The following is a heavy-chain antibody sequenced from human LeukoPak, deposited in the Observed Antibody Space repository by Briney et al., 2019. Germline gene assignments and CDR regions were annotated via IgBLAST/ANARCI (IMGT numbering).Heavy chain of an antibody. CDR2: ISSSSSYI. J-gene: IGHJ5*02. CDR1: GFTFSSYS. Sequence: GGSLRLSCAASGFTFSSYSMNRVRQAPGKGLEWVSSISSSSSYIYYADSVKGRFTISRDNAKNSLYLQMNSLRAEDTAVYYCARGTFDGFDPWGRGTLVTVSS. V-gene: IGHV3-21*01. D-gene: IGHD3-16*01. CDR3: ARGTFDGFDP.